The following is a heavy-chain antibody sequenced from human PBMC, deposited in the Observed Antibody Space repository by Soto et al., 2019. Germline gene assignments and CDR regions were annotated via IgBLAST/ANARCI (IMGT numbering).Heavy chain of an antibody. D-gene: IGHD3-3*01. Sequence: GGSLRLSCAASGFTFSNAWMSWVRQAPGKGLEWVGRIKSKTDGGTTDYAAPVKGRFTISRDDSKNTLYLQMNSLKTEDTAVYYCTTSGADFWSGILDYMDVWGKGTTVTVSS. CDR2: IKSKTDGGTT. V-gene: IGHV3-15*01. CDR3: TTSGADFWSGILDYMDV. J-gene: IGHJ6*03. CDR1: GFTFSNAW.